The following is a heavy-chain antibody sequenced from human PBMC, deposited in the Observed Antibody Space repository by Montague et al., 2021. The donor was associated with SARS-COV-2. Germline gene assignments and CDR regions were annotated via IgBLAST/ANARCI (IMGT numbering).Heavy chain of an antibody. CDR3: ARRGFYFWFDP. CDR2: VSACNGDT. V-gene: IGHV1-18*01. Sequence: SVKVSCKASGYTFTSYGISWVRQAPGQGLEWMGWVSACNGDTHHAQKLQDRVTMTTVTSTSTAYMELRSLTSDDTAMYYCARRGFYFWFDPWGQGTLVTVSS. D-gene: IGHD2/OR15-2a*01. CDR1: GYTFTSYG. J-gene: IGHJ5*02.